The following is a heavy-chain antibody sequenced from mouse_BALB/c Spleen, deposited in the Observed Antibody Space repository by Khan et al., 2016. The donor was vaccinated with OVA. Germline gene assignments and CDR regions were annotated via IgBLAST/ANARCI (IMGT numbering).Heavy chain of an antibody. D-gene: IGHD1-1*01. J-gene: IGHJ3*01. CDR2: INTYNGEP. CDR3: ARDAFSYGRGDDDWFAY. Sequence: QIQLVQSGPELKKPGETVKISCTASGYIFTNYGMNWVKQAPGQGLKWMGWINTYNGEPKYAADFRGRFAFSLETSASTAYLQINNLKNEDTATYYCARDAFSYGRGDDDWFAYWGQGTLVTVSA. CDR1: GYIFTNYG. V-gene: IGHV9-3-1*01.